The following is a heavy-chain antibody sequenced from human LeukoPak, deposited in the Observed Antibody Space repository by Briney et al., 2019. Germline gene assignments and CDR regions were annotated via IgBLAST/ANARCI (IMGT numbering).Heavy chain of an antibody. J-gene: IGHJ1*01. Sequence: VASVKVSCKASGYTFTSYAMHWVRQAPGQRLEWMGWINAGNGNTKYSQKFQGRVTITRDTSASTAYMELSSLRSEDTAVYYCARPGDYYGSGSYSGDFQHWGQGTLVTVSS. CDR3: ARPGDYYGSGSYSGDFQH. CDR1: GYTFTSYA. V-gene: IGHV1-3*01. CDR2: INAGNGNT. D-gene: IGHD3-10*01.